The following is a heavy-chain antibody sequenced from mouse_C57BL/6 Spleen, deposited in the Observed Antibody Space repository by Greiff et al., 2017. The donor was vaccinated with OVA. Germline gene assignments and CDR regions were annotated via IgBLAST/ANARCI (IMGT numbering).Heavy chain of an antibody. Sequence: VQLQQSGPELVKPGASVKISCKASGYAFSSSWMNWVKQRPGKGLEWIGRIYPGDGDTNYNGKFKGKATLTADKSSSTAYMQLSSLTSEDSAVYFCARPYYDYDSAWFAYWGQGTLVTVSA. CDR3: ARPYYDYDSAWFAY. V-gene: IGHV1-82*01. CDR1: GYAFSSSW. D-gene: IGHD2-4*01. J-gene: IGHJ3*01. CDR2: IYPGDGDT.